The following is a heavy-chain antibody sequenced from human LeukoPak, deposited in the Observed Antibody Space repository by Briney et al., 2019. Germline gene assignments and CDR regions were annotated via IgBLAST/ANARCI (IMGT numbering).Heavy chain of an antibody. J-gene: IGHJ3*02. CDR3: ARARLDYYGSGGYFRNAFDI. V-gene: IGHV4-34*01. CDR1: GGSFSGYY. Sequence: SETLSLTCAVYGGSFSGYYWSWIRQPPGKGLEWIGEINHSGSTNYNPSLKSRVTISVDTSKNQFSLKLSSVTAADTTVYYCARARLDYYGSGGYFRNAFDIWGQGTMVTVSS. D-gene: IGHD3-10*01. CDR2: INHSGST.